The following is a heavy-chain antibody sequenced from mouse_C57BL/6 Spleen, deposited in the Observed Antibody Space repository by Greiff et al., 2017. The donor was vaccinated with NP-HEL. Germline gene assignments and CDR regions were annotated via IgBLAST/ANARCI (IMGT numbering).Heavy chain of an antibody. CDR1: GYTFTDYE. Sequence: QVQLKESGAELVRPGASVTLSCKASGYTFTDYEMHWVKQTPVHGLEWIGAIDPETGGTAYNQKFKGKAILTADKSSSTAYMELRSLTSEDSAVYYCTRALGLSWFAYWGQGTLVTVSA. J-gene: IGHJ3*01. CDR3: TRALGLSWFAY. V-gene: IGHV1-15*01. D-gene: IGHD3-1*01. CDR2: IDPETGGT.